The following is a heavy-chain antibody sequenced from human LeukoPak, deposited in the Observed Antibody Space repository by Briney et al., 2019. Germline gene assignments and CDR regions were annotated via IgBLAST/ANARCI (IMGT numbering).Heavy chain of an antibody. D-gene: IGHD5-12*01. Sequence: SETLSLTCAVYGGSFSGYYWSWIRQPPGKGLEWIGEINHSGSTNYNPSLKSRVTISVDTSKNQFSLKLSSVTAADTAVYYCARTGPRVDIVATIGVSDIWGQGTMVTVSS. J-gene: IGHJ3*02. CDR2: INHSGST. CDR3: ARTGPRVDIVATIGVSDI. CDR1: GGSFSGYY. V-gene: IGHV4-34*01.